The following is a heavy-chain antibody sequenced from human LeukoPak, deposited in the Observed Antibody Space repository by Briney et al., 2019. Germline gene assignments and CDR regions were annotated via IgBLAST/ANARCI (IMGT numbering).Heavy chain of an antibody. Sequence: GWSLRLSCAASGFTFSSYGMHWVRQAPGKGLEWVAVISYEGSNKYHADSVKGRFTISRDNFKNTLYLQMNSLRAEDTAVYYCARAGKGYYGMDVWGQGTTVTVSS. D-gene: IGHD4-23*01. J-gene: IGHJ6*02. CDR2: ISYEGSNK. CDR1: GFTFSSYG. V-gene: IGHV3-30-3*01. CDR3: ARAGKGYYGMDV.